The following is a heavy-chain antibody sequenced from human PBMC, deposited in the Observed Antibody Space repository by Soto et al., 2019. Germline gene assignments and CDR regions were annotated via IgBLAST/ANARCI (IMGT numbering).Heavy chain of an antibody. CDR1: GYTFTTYY. V-gene: IGHV1-46*03. CDR2: ISPDGGRT. CDR3: ATRDPGHY. J-gene: IGHJ4*02. Sequence: QVQLVQSGAEVKKPGASVKVSCKASGYTFTTYYMHWVRQAPGQGLEWMGIISPDGGRTSYAQKFPCRVTMTRATSTSTAYLELSSLRSEDTAVYYCATRDPGHYWGQGTLVTVSS.